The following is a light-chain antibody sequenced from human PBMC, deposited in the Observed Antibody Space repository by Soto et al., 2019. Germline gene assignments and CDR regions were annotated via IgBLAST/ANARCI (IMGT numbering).Light chain of an antibody. J-gene: IGLJ2*01. V-gene: IGLV2-14*01. Sequence: QSALTQPASVSGAPGQSITISCTGTSSDIDDYNYVSWYQQHPGKAPKLILYEVSNRPSGVSNRFSGSKSGNTASLTISGLQAEDEGDYYCSSYTRISYTSTSTLLFGGGTKLTVL. CDR2: EVS. CDR1: SSDIDDYNY. CDR3: SSYTRISYTSTSTLL.